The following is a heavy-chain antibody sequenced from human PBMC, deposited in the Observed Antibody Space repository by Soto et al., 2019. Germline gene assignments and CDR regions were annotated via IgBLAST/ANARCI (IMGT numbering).Heavy chain of an antibody. CDR1: GFSLSNARLG. V-gene: IGHV2-26*01. Sequence: QVTLKESGPVLVKPTETLTLTCTVSGFSLSNARLGVSWIRQPPGKALEWLAHIFSNDEKSYSTSLKSRLTISNDTSKSQVVLTMTNMDPVDTATYYCARLGIRGRTMGSGYYFDYWGQGTLVTVSS. CDR3: ARLGIRGRTMGSGYYFDY. CDR2: IFSNDEK. J-gene: IGHJ4*02. D-gene: IGHD3-10*01.